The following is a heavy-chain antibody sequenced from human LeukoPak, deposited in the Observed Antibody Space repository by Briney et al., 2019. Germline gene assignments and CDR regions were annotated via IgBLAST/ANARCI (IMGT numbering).Heavy chain of an antibody. D-gene: IGHD4-23*01. CDR2: ISAYNGNT. CDR3: ARDQGYGGKGPYYYYYGMDV. CDR1: GYTFTSYG. J-gene: IGHJ6*02. V-gene: IGHV1-18*01. Sequence: ASVKVSCKASGYTFTSYGISWVRQPPGQGLEWMGWISAYNGNTNYAQKLQGRVTMTTDTSTSTAYMELRSLRSDDTAVYYCARDQGYGGKGPYYYYYGMDVWGQGTTVNVSS.